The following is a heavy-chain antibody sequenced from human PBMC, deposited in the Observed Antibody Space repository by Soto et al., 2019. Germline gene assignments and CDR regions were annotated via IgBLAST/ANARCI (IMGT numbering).Heavy chain of an antibody. D-gene: IGHD4-17*01. J-gene: IGHJ4*02. CDR3: AREGVGRDYGESFDY. Sequence: EVQLVESGGGLVKPGGSLRLSCAASGFTFSTYIMNWVRQAPGRGLEWVLSINGNSRYIYYGDSVKGRFTVSRDNAKNSLYLQMNSLRDEDTAVYYCAREGVGRDYGESFDYWGQGTLVTVSS. V-gene: IGHV3-21*02. CDR2: INGNSRYI. CDR1: GFTFSTYI.